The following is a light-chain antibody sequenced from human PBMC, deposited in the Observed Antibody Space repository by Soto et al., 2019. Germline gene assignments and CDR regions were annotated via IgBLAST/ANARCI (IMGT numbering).Light chain of an antibody. CDR2: AAS. Sequence: DIQMTQSPSALSASVVDRVSITCRTSQRIETYLNWYQQKSGKAPKLLIYAASTLQSGVPSRFSGSGSETHFTLTISNLQPEDCATYFCQQSYNSPPTFGQGTKVDIK. CDR1: QRIETY. J-gene: IGKJ1*01. V-gene: IGKV1-39*01. CDR3: QQSYNSPPT.